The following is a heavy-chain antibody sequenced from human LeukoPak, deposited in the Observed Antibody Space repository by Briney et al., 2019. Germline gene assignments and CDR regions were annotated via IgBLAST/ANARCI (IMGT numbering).Heavy chain of an antibody. CDR2: INPNSGGT. CDR3: ARYDWNYSGFDY. V-gene: IGHV1-2*02. J-gene: IGHJ4*02. D-gene: IGHD1-7*01. Sequence: ASVKVSCKASGYTFTGYYIHWVRQAPGQGLEWMGWINPNSGGTDYAQKFQGRVTMTRDTSISTAYMELSRLRSDDTAVYYCARYDWNYSGFDYWGQGTLVTVSS. CDR1: GYTFTGYY.